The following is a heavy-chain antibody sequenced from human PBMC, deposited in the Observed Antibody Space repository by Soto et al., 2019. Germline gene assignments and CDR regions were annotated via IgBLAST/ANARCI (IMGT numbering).Heavy chain of an antibody. V-gene: IGHV4-31*03. CDR3: ARVYSNYGYYYMDV. J-gene: IGHJ6*03. Sequence: QVQLQESGPGLVKPSQTLSLTCTVSGGSISSGGYYWSWIRQPPGKGLEWIGYIYYSGSTYYNPSLQSRITISVDTSKNHYSLKLSYVTAADTAVYYFARVYSNYGYYYMDVWGKGTTVTVSS. CDR2: IYYSGST. CDR1: GGSISSGGYY. D-gene: IGHD4-4*01.